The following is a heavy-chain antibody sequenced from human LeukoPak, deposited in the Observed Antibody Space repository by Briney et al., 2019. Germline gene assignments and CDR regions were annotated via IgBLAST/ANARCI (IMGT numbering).Heavy chain of an antibody. D-gene: IGHD2-8*01. Sequence: GASVKVSCKASGYIFTGYYMHWVRQAPGQGLEWMGWINPNSGDTNYAQKFQGRVTMTRDTSISTAYMEMSSLTSDGTAVYYCARSAGHCNNGVCFTDYYIDVWGTGTTVTVSS. CDR1: GYIFTGYY. CDR2: INPNSGDT. CDR3: ARSAGHCNNGVCFTDYYIDV. V-gene: IGHV1-2*02. J-gene: IGHJ6*03.